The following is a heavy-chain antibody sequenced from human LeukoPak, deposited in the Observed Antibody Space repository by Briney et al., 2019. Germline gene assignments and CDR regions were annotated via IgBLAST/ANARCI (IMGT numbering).Heavy chain of an antibody. CDR3: ARNRGMRQWLVPHYMDV. D-gene: IGHD6-19*01. Sequence: GGSLRLSCAASGFTFTGYYMHWVRQAPGQGLEWMGWISPNSGGTNYAQKFQGRVTMTRDTSISTAYMELSRLRSDDTAVYYCARNRGMRQWLVPHYMDVWGKGTTVTVSS. V-gene: IGHV1-2*02. CDR2: ISPNSGGT. CDR1: GFTFTGYY. J-gene: IGHJ6*03.